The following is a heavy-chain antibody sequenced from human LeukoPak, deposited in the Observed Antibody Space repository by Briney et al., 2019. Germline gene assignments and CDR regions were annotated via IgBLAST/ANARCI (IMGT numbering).Heavy chain of an antibody. V-gene: IGHV4-59*12. CDR2: IYYSGST. CDR1: GGSISSYY. D-gene: IGHD3-9*01. CDR3: ARGTSYDILTGYSDY. Sequence: PSETLSLTCTVSGGSISSYYWSWIRQPPGKGLEWIGYIYYSGSTNYNPSLKSRVTISVDTSKNQFSLKLSSVTAADTAVYYCARGTSYDILTGYSDYWGQGTLVTVSS. J-gene: IGHJ4*02.